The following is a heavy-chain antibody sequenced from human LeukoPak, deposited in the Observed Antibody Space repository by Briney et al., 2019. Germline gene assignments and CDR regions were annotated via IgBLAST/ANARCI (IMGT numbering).Heavy chain of an antibody. CDR2: ISWNSGSI. Sequence: GGSLRPSCAASGFTFDDYAMHWVRQAPGKGLEWVSGISWNSGSIGYADSVKGRFTISRDNAKNSLYLQMNSLRAEDMALYYCAKSLGYCSSTSCRGFDYWGQGTLVTVSS. V-gene: IGHV3-9*03. CDR1: GFTFDDYA. CDR3: AKSLGYCSSTSCRGFDY. J-gene: IGHJ4*02. D-gene: IGHD2-2*01.